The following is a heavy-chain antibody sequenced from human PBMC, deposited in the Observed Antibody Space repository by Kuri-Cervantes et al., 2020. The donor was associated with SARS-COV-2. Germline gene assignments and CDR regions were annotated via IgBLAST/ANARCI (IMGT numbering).Heavy chain of an antibody. CDR1: GYTFTGYY. D-gene: IGHD3-3*01. J-gene: IGHJ2*01. Sequence: GESLKISCAASGYTFTGYYMHWVRQAPGQGLEWMGWINPNSGGTNYAQKFQGRVTMTRDTSISTAYMELSRLRSDDTAVYYCARALNDFWSGYYSSWYFDLWGRGTLVTVSS. V-gene: IGHV1-2*02. CDR3: ARALNDFWSGYYSSWYFDL. CDR2: INPNSGGT.